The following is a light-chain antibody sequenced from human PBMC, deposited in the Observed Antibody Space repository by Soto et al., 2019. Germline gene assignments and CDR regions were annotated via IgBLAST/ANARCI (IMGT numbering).Light chain of an antibody. J-gene: IGKJ5*01. CDR1: QSVSSN. Sequence: EIVMTQSPATLSEYPGERATLSCRASQSVSSNLAWYQQKPGQAPRLLIYGASTRATGIPARFSGSGSGTEFTLTISSLQSEDFAVYYCQQYNNWPSVTFGQGTRLEIK. CDR2: GAS. V-gene: IGKV3-15*01. CDR3: QQYNNWPSVT.